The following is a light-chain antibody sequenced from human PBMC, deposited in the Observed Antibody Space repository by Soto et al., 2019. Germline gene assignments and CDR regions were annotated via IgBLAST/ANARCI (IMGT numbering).Light chain of an antibody. CDR1: QSLLHSNGYNY. CDR2: LGS. J-gene: IGKJ1*01. CDR3: MQALQTPPWT. V-gene: IGKV2-28*01. Sequence: DMVMTQSPLSLPVTPGEPACISCRSSQSLLHSNGYNYLDWYLQKPGQSPQLLIYLGSNRASGVPDRFSGSGSGTDFTLIISRVEAEDVGVYYCMQALQTPPWTFGQGTKVDIK.